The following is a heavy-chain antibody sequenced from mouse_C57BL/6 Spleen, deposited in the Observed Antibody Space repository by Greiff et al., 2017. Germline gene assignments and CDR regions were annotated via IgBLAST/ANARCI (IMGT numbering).Heavy chain of an antibody. D-gene: IGHD1-1*01. Sequence: VQLKQSGAELARPGASVKLSCKASGYTFTSYGISWVKQRTGQGLEWIGEIYPRSGNTYYNEKFKGKATLTADKSSSTAYMELRSLTSEDSAVYFCARFYDPYYFDYWGQGTTLTVSS. CDR3: ARFYDPYYFDY. V-gene: IGHV1-81*01. CDR2: IYPRSGNT. CDR1: GYTFTSYG. J-gene: IGHJ2*01.